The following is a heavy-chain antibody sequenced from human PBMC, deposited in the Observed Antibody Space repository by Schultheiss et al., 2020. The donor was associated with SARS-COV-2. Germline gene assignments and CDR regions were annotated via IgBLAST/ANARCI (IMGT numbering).Heavy chain of an antibody. V-gene: IGHV4-34*01. CDR3: AREDGVIPFYYYGMDV. J-gene: IGHJ6*02. Sequence: SETLSLTCAVSGYSISSGYYWSWIRQPPGKGLEWIGEINHSGSTNYNPSLKSQVTISVDTSKNQFSLKLSSVTAADTAVYYCAREDGVIPFYYYGMDVWGQGTTVTVSS. CDR2: INHSGST. D-gene: IGHD2-21*01. CDR1: GYSISSGYY.